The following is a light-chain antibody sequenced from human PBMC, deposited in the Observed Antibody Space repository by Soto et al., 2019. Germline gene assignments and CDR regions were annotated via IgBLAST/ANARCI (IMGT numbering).Light chain of an antibody. CDR2: DAS. Sequence: EIVLTQSPATLSLSPGERATLSCRASQSVSSYLAWYQQKPGQAPRLLIYDASNRATGIPARFSGSGSGTDFTLTISSPEPEDFAVYYCQQRSNLITFGQGTRLEIK. J-gene: IGKJ5*01. CDR3: QQRSNLIT. CDR1: QSVSSY. V-gene: IGKV3-11*01.